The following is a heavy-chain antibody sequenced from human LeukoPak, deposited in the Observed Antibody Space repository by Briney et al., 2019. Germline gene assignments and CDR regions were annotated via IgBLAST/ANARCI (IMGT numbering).Heavy chain of an antibody. Sequence: PSETLSLTCTVSGGSITSSSYYWGWIRQPPGEGLEWIGNIYHSGSTFYNPSLKSRVTISVDTSKNQFSLKLTSVTAADTAVYYCARPMHNSGWYGYWGPGARVTVSS. D-gene: IGHD6-19*01. CDR2: IYHSGST. V-gene: IGHV4-39*01. CDR1: GGSITSSSYY. J-gene: IGHJ4*02. CDR3: ARPMHNSGWYGY.